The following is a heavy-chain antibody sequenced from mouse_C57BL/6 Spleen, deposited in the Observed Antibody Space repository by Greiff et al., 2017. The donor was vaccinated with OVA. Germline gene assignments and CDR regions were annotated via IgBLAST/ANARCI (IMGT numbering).Heavy chain of an antibody. CDR1: GYAFSSYW. CDR3: AKSGSGDYYGMDY. J-gene: IGHJ4*01. Sequence: QVQLQQSGPELVKPGASVKISCTASGYAFSSYWMNWVKQRPGKGLEWIGRIYPGDGDTNYNGKFKGKATLTADKSSSTAYMQLSSLTTEDSAVYSCAKSGSGDYYGMDYWGQGTSVTVSS. V-gene: IGHV1-82*01. CDR2: IYPGDGDT. D-gene: IGHD3-1*01.